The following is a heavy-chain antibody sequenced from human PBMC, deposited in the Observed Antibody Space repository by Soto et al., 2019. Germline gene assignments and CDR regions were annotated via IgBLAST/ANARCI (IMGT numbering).Heavy chain of an antibody. Sequence: ASVKVSCKASGYTFTIYDINWVRQATGQGLEWMGWMNPNRGNTGYAQKFQGRVTMTRNNSISTAYMELSSLRSEDTSVYYCARDLSPTATKSIGWFDPWGQGTLVTVFS. CDR2: MNPNRGNT. V-gene: IGHV1-8*01. CDR3: ARDLSPTATKSIGWFDP. CDR1: GYTFTIYD. D-gene: IGHD1-7*01. J-gene: IGHJ5*02.